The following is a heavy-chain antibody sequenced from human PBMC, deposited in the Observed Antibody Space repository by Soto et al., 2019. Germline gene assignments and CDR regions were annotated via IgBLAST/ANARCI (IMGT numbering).Heavy chain of an antibody. CDR2: MNPNSGNT. V-gene: IGHV1-8*01. CDR3: ARGRVTMVRGVNGPYY. CDR1: GYTFTSYD. D-gene: IGHD3-10*01. Sequence: GSSVKVSCKASGYTFTSYDINWVRQATGQGLEWMGWMNPNSGNTGYAQKFQGRVTMTRNTSISTAYMELSSLRSEDTAVYYCARGRVTMVRGVNGPYYWGQGTRGTVSS. J-gene: IGHJ4*02.